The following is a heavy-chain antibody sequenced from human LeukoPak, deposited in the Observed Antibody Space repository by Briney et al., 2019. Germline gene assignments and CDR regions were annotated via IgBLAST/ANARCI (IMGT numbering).Heavy chain of an antibody. D-gene: IGHD6-19*01. CDR1: GFTFSTYA. CDR2: ISGSGGST. V-gene: IGHV3-23*01. CDR3: AKDPRGWRDAFDI. Sequence: GGSLRLSCAASGFTFSTYAMSSVRQAPGKGLEWVSAISGSGGSTYYADSVQGRFTISRDNSKHTLYLQMNSLRAEDTAVYYCAKDPRGWRDAFDIWGQGTMVTGSS. J-gene: IGHJ3*02.